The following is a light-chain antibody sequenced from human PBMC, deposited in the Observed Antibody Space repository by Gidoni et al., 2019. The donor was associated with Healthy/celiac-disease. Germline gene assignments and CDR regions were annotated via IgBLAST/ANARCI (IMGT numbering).Light chain of an antibody. CDR2: WAS. J-gene: IGKJ2*04. CDR3: QQYYSTPCS. V-gene: IGKV4-1*01. Sequence: IVMTQSPDSLAVSLGERATINCKSSQSVLYSSNNKNYLAWYQQQPVQPPKLLIYWASTRESGVPDRFSGSGSRTDFTLTISSLQAEDVAVYYFQQYYSTPCSFGQGTKLEIK. CDR1: QSVLYSSNNKNY.